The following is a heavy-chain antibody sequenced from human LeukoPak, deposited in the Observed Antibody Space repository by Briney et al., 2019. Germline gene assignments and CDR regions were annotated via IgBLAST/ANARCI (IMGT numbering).Heavy chain of an antibody. CDR3: AKRYSGSSGLYNFDY. D-gene: IGHD1-26*01. CDR2: ITGSTGST. V-gene: IGHV3-23*01. J-gene: IGHJ4*02. CDR1: GFTFSSYA. Sequence: GGSLRLSCAASGFTFSSYAMTWFGNPPGKGLEGVSSITGSTGSTYYADSVKGRFTISRDNSKNTLYLQMNSLRAEDTAVYYCAKRYSGSSGLYNFDYWGQGTLVTVSS.